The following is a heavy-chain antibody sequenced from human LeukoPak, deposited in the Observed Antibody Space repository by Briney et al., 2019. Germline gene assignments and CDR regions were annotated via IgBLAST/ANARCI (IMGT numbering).Heavy chain of an antibody. CDR3: ARTITVYFWGGWDV. D-gene: IGHD3-3*01. J-gene: IGHJ6*04. Sequence: PSETLSLTCAVYGGTFSGYYWSWVRQPPGKGLEWIGEINHSGSTNNNPSLKSRGTILVDTTKNHISLKLSSVTAAETAVYYCARTITVYFWGGWDVWGKGTTVTVSS. CDR2: INHSGST. CDR1: GGTFSGYY. V-gene: IGHV4-34*04.